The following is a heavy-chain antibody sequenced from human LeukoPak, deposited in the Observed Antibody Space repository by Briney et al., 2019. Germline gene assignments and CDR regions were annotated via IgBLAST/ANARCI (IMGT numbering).Heavy chain of an antibody. CDR3: AKYVDGGLEH. V-gene: IGHV4-39*01. CDR1: GGSISNGSYH. J-gene: IGHJ1*01. Sequence: SETLSLSCSVSGGSISNGSYHWTWIRLSPGEGLEWIGNIYYSGSTCYKPSLKSRHTISLDTSKNQFSLKLSSVTAADTAVYYCAKYVDGGLEHWGENPLVTVSS. D-gene: IGHD1-1*01. CDR2: IYYSGST.